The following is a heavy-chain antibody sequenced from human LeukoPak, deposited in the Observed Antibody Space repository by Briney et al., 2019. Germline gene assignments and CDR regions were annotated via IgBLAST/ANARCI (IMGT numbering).Heavy chain of an antibody. CDR3: ARDPAGYDFWSGYYGYFDY. CDR1: GYTFTSYG. D-gene: IGHD3-3*01. J-gene: IGHJ4*02. CDR2: ISAYNGNT. Sequence: ASVKVSCKASGYTFTSYGISWVRQAPGQGLEWMGWISAYNGNTNYAQKFQGRVTMTTDTSTSTAYMELRSLRSDDTAVYYCARDPAGYDFWSGYYGYFDYWGQGTLVTVSS. V-gene: IGHV1-18*01.